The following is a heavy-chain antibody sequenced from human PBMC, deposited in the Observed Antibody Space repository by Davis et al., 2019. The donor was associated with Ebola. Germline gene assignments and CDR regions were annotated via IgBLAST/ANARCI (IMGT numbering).Heavy chain of an antibody. CDR2: INPNSGGT. Sequence: AASVKVSCKASGYTFTGYYMHWVRQAPGQGLEWMGWINPNSGGTNYAQKFQGWVTMTRDTSISTAYMELSRLRSDDTAVYYCARGGIVVVVAAIMPWFDPWGQGTLVTVSS. CDR1: GYTFTGYY. V-gene: IGHV1-2*04. CDR3: ARGGIVVVVAAIMPWFDP. D-gene: IGHD2-15*01. J-gene: IGHJ5*02.